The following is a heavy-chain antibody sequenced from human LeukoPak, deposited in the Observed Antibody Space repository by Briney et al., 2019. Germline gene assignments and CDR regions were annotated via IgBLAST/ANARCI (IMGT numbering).Heavy chain of an antibody. CDR3: ARERAGGSSWTEALDI. J-gene: IGHJ3*02. D-gene: IGHD6-13*01. V-gene: IGHV4-59*02. CDR2: IYYSGST. CDR1: GGSVSSYY. Sequence: PSETLSLTCTVSGGSVSSYYWSWIRQPPGKGLEWIGYIYYSGSTNYNPSLKSRVTISVDTSKNQFSLKLSSVTAADTAVYYCARERAGGSSWTEALDIWGQGTMVTVSS.